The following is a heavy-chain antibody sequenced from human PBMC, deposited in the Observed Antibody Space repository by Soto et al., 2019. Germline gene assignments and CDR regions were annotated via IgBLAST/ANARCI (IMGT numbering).Heavy chain of an antibody. D-gene: IGHD1-26*01. CDR2: IWYDGSNK. CDR3: ARGFRGSYYVVRYYGMHV. Sequence: PGGSLRLSCAASGFTFSSYGMHWVRQAPGKGLEWVAVIWYDGSNKYYADSVKGRFTISRDNSKNTLYLQMNSLRAEDTAVYYCARGFRGSYYVVRYYGMHVWGQGTTVTVSS. J-gene: IGHJ6*02. V-gene: IGHV3-33*01. CDR1: GFTFSSYG.